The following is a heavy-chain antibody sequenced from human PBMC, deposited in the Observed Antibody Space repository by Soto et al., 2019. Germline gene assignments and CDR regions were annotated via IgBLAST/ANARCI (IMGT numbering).Heavy chain of an antibody. CDR1: CSRIASSH. D-gene: IGHD2-8*01. J-gene: IGHJ5*02. Sequence: XEALSLCFTLSCSRIASSHPSWSEEPAGKGLEWIGYIYYSGSADSGGTNYNPSLKSRVTISVDTSKDHFSLKLNSVTAAETAMYFCASGVLVDASARWFDHWGQGALVTVSS. V-gene: IGHV4-59*01. CDR3: ASGVLVDASARWFDH. CDR2: IYYSGSADSGGT.